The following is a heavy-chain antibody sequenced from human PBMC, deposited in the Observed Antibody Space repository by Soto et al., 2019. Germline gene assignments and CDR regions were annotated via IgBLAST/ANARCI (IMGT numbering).Heavy chain of an antibody. CDR3: ASVYSGSYSDY. V-gene: IGHV4-4*02. J-gene: IGHJ4*02. CDR1: GGSISSNNW. CDR2: IFHSGST. D-gene: IGHD1-26*01. Sequence: QVQLQESGPGLVKPSGTLSLTCAVSGGSISSNNWWSWVRQPPGKGLEWIGKIFHSGSTHYSPSLKSRVTISVDKSKNQFSLKLTSVTAADTAVYYCASVYSGSYSDYWGQGTLVTVSS.